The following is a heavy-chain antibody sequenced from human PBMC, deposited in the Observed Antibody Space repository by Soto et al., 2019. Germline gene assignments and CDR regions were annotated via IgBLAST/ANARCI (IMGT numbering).Heavy chain of an antibody. Sequence: GGSLRLSCAASGFTFSSYSMNWVRQAPGKGLEWVSSISSSSSYIYYADSVKGRFTISRDNAKNSLYLQMNSLRAEDTAVYYCARGGDYDFWSGYYAYWGQGTLVTVSS. CDR1: GFTFSSYS. CDR3: ARGGDYDFWSGYYAY. V-gene: IGHV3-21*01. CDR2: ISSSSSYI. J-gene: IGHJ4*02. D-gene: IGHD3-3*01.